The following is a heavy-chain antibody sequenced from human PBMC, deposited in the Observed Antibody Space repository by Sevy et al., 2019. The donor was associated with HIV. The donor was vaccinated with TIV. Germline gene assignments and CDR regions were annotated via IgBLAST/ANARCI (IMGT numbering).Heavy chain of an antibody. CDR3: AKRRAIAGAGFDY. Sequence: GGSLRLSCEASGFTFSSYAMGWVRQAPGKGLVWVSFFSSGGGSTYYADSVKGRFTISSDNSKNPIYLQMNSLIGNDTALFYCAKRRAIAGAGFDYWGRGTLVTVSS. D-gene: IGHD6-13*01. CDR2: FSSGGGST. V-gene: IGHV3-23*01. J-gene: IGHJ4*02. CDR1: GFTFSSYA.